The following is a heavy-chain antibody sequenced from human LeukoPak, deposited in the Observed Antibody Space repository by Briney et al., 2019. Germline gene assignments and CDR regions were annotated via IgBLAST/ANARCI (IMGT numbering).Heavy chain of an antibody. J-gene: IGHJ5*02. V-gene: IGHV4-34*01. CDR2: INHSGST. CDR3: ARGPYNWFDP. Sequence: PSETLSLTCAVYGGSFSGYYWSWIRQPPGKGLEWIGEINHSGSTNYNPSLKSRVTISVDTSKNQFSLKLSSVTAADTAVYYCARGPYNWFDPWGQGTLVTVSS. CDR1: GGSFSGYY.